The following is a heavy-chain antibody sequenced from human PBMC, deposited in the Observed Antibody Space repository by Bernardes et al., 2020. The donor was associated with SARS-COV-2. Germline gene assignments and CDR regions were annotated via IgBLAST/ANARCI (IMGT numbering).Heavy chain of an antibody. V-gene: IGHV4-59*08. CDR2: IYYSGST. J-gene: IGHJ5*02. CDR1: GGSISSYY. CDR3: ARYLATIPDWFDP. D-gene: IGHD5-12*01. Sequence: SETLSLTCTVSGGSISSYYWSWIRQPPGKGLEWIGYIYYSGSTNYNPSLKSRVTISVDTSKNQFSLKLSSVTAADTAVYYCARYLATIPDWFDPWGQGTLVTVSS.